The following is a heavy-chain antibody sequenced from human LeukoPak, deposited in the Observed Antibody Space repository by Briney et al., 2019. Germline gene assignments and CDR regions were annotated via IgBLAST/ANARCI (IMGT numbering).Heavy chain of an antibody. Sequence: PGRPLRLSCAASRFTFSSYAMHWVRQAPGKGLEWVAVISYDGSNKFYADCVKGRFTISRDNSKNTLYLQMNSLRAEDTAVYYCARGGGYSSSWYHRNSQTFYFDYWGQGTLVTVSS. CDR1: RFTFSSYA. V-gene: IGHV3-30-3*01. D-gene: IGHD6-13*01. CDR2: ISYDGSNK. J-gene: IGHJ4*02. CDR3: ARGGGYSSSWYHRNSQTFYFDY.